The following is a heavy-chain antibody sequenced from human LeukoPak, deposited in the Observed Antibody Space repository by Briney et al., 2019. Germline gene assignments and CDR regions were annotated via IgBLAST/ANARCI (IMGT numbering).Heavy chain of an antibody. V-gene: IGHV3-30*02. CDR1: GFTFSSYG. Sequence: GGSLRLSCAASGFTFSSYGMHWVRQAPGKGLEWVAFIRYDGSNKYYADSVKGRFTISRDNSKNTLYLQMNSLRAEDTAVYYCASPYGDYRPRSYYYYGMDVWGQGTTVTVS. CDR3: ASPYGDYRPRSYYYYGMDV. J-gene: IGHJ6*02. D-gene: IGHD4-17*01. CDR2: IRYDGSNK.